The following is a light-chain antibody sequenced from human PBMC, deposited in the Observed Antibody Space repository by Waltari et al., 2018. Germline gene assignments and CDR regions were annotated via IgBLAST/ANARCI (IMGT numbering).Light chain of an antibody. J-gene: IGKJ4*01. CDR2: DAS. Sequence: DIQMTQSPSSLSASVGDRVTIPCPASQDISNYLNWYQQKPGKAPKPLIYDASNLETGVPSRFSGSGSGTDFTFTISSLQPEDIATYYCQQYDNLPPLTFGGGTKVEIK. CDR1: QDISNY. CDR3: QQYDNLPPLT. V-gene: IGKV1-33*01.